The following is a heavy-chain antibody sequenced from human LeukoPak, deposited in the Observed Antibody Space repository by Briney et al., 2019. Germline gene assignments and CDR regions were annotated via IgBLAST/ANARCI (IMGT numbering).Heavy chain of an antibody. Sequence: ASVKVSCKASGHTFTRYYVNWVRQAPGQGLEWMGWINPDSGGTNYAQKFQGRVTMTRDTSITTAYMELSRLTSDDTAVYYCARDLGYSRRYYDFSDWGQGTLVTVSS. V-gene: IGHV1-2*02. CDR3: ARDLGYSRRYYDFSD. CDR1: GHTFTRYY. D-gene: IGHD3-3*01. J-gene: IGHJ4*02. CDR2: INPDSGGT.